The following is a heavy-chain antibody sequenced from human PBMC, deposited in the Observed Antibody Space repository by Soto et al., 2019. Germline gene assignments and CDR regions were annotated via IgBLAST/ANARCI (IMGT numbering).Heavy chain of an antibody. J-gene: IGHJ3*02. CDR3: AGDVSPGICPYNPAAFHM. CDR1: GFTFSDYW. D-gene: IGHD1-1*01. V-gene: IGHV3-7*05. Sequence: EVQLVESGGGLVQPGESLRLSCAASGFTFSDYWMTWVRQAPGKGLEWVANIKKDESNKYYLDSVRGRFTISRDNARNTLYLQMDGLRAEFTALYYCAGDVSPGICPYNPAAFHMSGHGTMVPVAS. CDR2: IKKDESNK.